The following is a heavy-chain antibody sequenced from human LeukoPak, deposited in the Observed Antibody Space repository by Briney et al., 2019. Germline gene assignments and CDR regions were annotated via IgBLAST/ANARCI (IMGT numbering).Heavy chain of an antibody. CDR1: GFTFSSYS. CDR3: AKLAYYDSSGPYY. Sequence: GGSLRLSCVASGFTFSSYSMNWIRQAPGKGLEWVSYISSSSSTIYYADSVKGRFTISRDNAKNSLYLQMNSLRAEGTAVYYCAKLAYYDSSGPYYWGQGTLVTISS. J-gene: IGHJ4*02. D-gene: IGHD3-22*01. CDR2: ISSSSSTI. V-gene: IGHV3-48*04.